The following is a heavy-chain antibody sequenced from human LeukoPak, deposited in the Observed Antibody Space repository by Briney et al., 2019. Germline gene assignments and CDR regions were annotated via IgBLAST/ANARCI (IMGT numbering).Heavy chain of an antibody. CDR3: AKPPKEGLATEYFQH. CDR2: IWYDGSNK. V-gene: IGHV3-33*06. Sequence: GGSLRLSCAASGFTFSSYGMHWVRQAPGKGLEWVAVIWYDGSNKYYADSVKGRFTISRDNSKNTLYLQMNSLRAEDTAVYYCAKPPKEGLATEYFQHWGQGTLVTVSS. J-gene: IGHJ1*01. CDR1: GFTFSSYG.